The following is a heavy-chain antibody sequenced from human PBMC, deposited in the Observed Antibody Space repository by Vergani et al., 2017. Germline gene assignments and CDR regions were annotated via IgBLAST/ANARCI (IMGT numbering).Heavy chain of an antibody. D-gene: IGHD3-10*01. J-gene: IGHJ6*02. Sequence: QVQLQQWGAGLLKPSETLSLTCAVYGGSFSGYYWSWIRQPPGKGLEWIGEINHSGSTNYNPSLKSRVTISVDTSKNQFSLKLSSVTAADTAVYYCAREPVYYYGSGSYGGFYGMDVWGQGTTVTVSS. CDR3: AREPVYYYGSGSYGGFYGMDV. CDR2: INHSGST. V-gene: IGHV4-34*01. CDR1: GGSFSGYY.